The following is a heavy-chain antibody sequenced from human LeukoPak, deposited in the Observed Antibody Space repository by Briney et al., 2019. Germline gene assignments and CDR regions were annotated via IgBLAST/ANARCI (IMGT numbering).Heavy chain of an antibody. CDR2: INHSGST. Sequence: PSETLSLTCAVYGGSFSGYYWSWIRQPPGKGLEWIGEINHSGSTNYNPSFKSRVTMSVDMSKNQFSLKLNSVTAADTAVYFCAGGDSSSWYRFFDYWGQGILVTVSS. V-gene: IGHV4-34*01. D-gene: IGHD6-13*01. CDR1: GGSFSGYY. J-gene: IGHJ4*02. CDR3: AGGDSSSWYRFFDY.